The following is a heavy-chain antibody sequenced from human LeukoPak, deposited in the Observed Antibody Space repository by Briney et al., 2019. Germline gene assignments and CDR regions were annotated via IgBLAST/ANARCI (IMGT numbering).Heavy chain of an antibody. CDR1: GFTFSSYA. CDR2: ISGSGGST. D-gene: IGHD4-11*01. V-gene: IGHV3-23*01. CDR3: AKALGRYRNYYFDY. J-gene: IGHJ4*02. Sequence: GGSLRPSCAASGFTFSSYAMSWVRQAPGKGLEWVSAISGSGGSTYYADSVKGRFTISRDNSKNTLHLQMNSLRAEDTAVYYCAKALGRYRNYYFDYWGQGTLVTVSS.